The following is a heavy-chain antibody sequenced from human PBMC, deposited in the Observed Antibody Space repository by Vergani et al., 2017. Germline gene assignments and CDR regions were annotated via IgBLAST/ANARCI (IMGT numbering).Heavy chain of an antibody. D-gene: IGHD3-10*02. CDR2: IIPILGIA. V-gene: IGHV1-69*02. J-gene: IGHJ6*02. CDR3: AIYYYVPPGGGDYYYGMDV. Sequence: QVQLVQSGAEVKKPGSSVKVSCKASGGTFSSYTISWVRQAPGQGLEWMGRIIPILGIANYAQKFQGRVTITADKSTSTAYRELSSLRSEDTAVYYCAIYYYVPPGGGDYYYGMDVWGQGTTVTVSS. CDR1: GGTFSSYT.